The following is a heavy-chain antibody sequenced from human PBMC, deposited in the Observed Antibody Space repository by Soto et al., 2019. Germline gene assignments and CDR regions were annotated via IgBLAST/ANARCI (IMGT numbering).Heavy chain of an antibody. J-gene: IGHJ6*02. Sequence: QVQLVQSGAEVKKPGSSVKVSCKASGGTFSSYAISWVRQAPGQGIEWMGGIIPIFGTANYAQKFQGRVTITADQSTRTAYMELSSLRSEDTAVYSCARDGRNNYVSYYGMDVWGQGTTVTVSS. CDR1: GGTFSSYA. D-gene: IGHD4-4*01. V-gene: IGHV1-69*01. CDR3: ARDGRNNYVSYYGMDV. CDR2: IIPIFGTA.